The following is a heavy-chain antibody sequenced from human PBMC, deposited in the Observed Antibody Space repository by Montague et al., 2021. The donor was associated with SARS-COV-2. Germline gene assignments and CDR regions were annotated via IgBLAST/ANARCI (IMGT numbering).Heavy chain of an antibody. V-gene: IGHV4-39*07. CDR1: GGSIGSSSYY. CDR2: IYYSGST. Sequence: SETLSLTCTVSGGSIGSSSYYWGWIRQPPGKGLEWIGSIYYSGSTYYNPSLKSRVTMSLDTSKNQFSLNLTSVTAADTAVYYCARVLSHRAIFGVVIINGMDVWGQGTTVTVSS. D-gene: IGHD3-3*01. CDR3: ARVLSHRAIFGVVIINGMDV. J-gene: IGHJ6*02.